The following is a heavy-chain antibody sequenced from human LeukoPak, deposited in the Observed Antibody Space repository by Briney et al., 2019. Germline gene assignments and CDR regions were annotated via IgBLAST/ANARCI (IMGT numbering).Heavy chain of an antibody. Sequence: SCAXXXFTXSDYYMXWIRQAPGKGLEWVSYISSSGSTIYYADSVKGRFTISRDNAKNSLYLQMNSLRAEDTAVYYCAFFPGHAFDIWGQGTMVTVSS. CDR2: ISSSGSTI. CDR1: XFTXSDYY. V-gene: IGHV3-11*04. CDR3: AFFPGHAFDI. J-gene: IGHJ3*02.